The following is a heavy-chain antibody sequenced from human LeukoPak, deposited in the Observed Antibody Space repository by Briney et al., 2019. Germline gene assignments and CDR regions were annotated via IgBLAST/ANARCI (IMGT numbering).Heavy chain of an antibody. CDR2: FDPEDGET. Sequence: ASVKVSCKVSGYTLTELSMHWVRQAPGKGLEWMGGFDPEDGETIYAQKFQGRVTMTEDTSTDTAYMELSSLRSEDTAVYYCATGGGLLWFGGFVPYMDVWGKGTTVTVSS. V-gene: IGHV1-24*01. CDR1: GYTLTELS. CDR3: ATGGGLLWFGGFVPYMDV. J-gene: IGHJ6*03. D-gene: IGHD3-10*01.